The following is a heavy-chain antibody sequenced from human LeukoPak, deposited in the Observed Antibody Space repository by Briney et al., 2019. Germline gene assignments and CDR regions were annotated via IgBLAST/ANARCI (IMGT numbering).Heavy chain of an antibody. J-gene: IGHJ6*04. CDR1: GFTFSSYA. V-gene: IGHV3-48*03. Sequence: GVSLRLSCAASGFTFSSYAMSWVRQAPGKGLEWVSYISSSGSTIYYADSVKGRFTISRDNAKNSLYLQMNSLRAEDTAVYYCAELGITMIGGVWGKGTTVTISS. CDR3: AELGITMIGGV. D-gene: IGHD3-10*02. CDR2: ISSSGSTI.